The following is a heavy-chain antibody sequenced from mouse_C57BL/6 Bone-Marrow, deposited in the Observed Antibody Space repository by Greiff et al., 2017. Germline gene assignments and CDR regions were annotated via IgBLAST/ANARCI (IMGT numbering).Heavy chain of an antibody. J-gene: IGHJ3*01. CDR1: GYTFTSYG. CDR3: GGDANYYGSSYVPY. Sequence: VKLQESGAELARPGASVKLSCKASGYTFTSYGISWVKQRTGQGLEWIGEIYPRSGNTYYNEKFKGKGTLTADKSSSTAYMELRSLTSEDSAVDFCGGDANYYGSSYVPYWGQGTLVTVSA. D-gene: IGHD1-1*01. CDR2: IYPRSGNT. V-gene: IGHV1-81*01.